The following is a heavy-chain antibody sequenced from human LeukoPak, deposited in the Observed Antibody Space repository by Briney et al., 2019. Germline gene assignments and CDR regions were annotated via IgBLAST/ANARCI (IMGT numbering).Heavy chain of an antibody. Sequence: EASVKVSCKASGYTFTSYDINWVRQATGQGLEWMGWMNPNSGNTGYAQKFQGRVTMTRNTSISTAYMELSSLRSEDTAVYYCATGLITMVRGVSLLNWFDPWGQGTLVTVSS. D-gene: IGHD3-10*01. CDR2: MNPNSGNT. CDR1: GYTFTSYD. CDR3: ATGLITMVRGVSLLNWFDP. J-gene: IGHJ5*02. V-gene: IGHV1-8*01.